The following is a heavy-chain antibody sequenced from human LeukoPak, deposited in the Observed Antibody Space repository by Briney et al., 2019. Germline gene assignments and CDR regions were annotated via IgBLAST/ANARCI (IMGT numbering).Heavy chain of an antibody. CDR1: GYTFTGYY. J-gene: IGHJ4*02. Sequence: ASVKVSCKASGYTFTGYYMHWVRQAPGQGLEWVGWINPNSGGTNYAQKFQGRVTMTRDTSISTAYMELSRLRSDDTAVYYCARARGVQGYCSGGSCYSGRLYYFDYWGQGTLVTVSS. D-gene: IGHD2-15*01. CDR3: ARARGVQGYCSGGSCYSGRLYYFDY. V-gene: IGHV1-2*02. CDR2: INPNSGGT.